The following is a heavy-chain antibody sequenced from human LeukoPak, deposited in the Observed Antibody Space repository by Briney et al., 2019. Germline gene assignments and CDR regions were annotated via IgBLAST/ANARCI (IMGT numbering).Heavy chain of an antibody. Sequence: GGSLRLSCAASGFTFSSYWMSWVRQAPGKGLEWVANIKQDGSEKYYVDSVKGRFTISRDNSKNTLYLQMNSLRAEDTAVYYCAKDFVGYCSGGSCYPTNWGQGTLVTVSS. CDR2: IKQDGSEK. D-gene: IGHD2-15*01. CDR3: AKDFVGYCSGGSCYPTN. CDR1: GFTFSSYW. J-gene: IGHJ4*02. V-gene: IGHV3-7*01.